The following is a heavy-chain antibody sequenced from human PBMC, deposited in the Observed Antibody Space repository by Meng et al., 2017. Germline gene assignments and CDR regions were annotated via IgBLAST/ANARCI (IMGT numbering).Heavy chain of an antibody. J-gene: IGHJ4*02. D-gene: IGHD2-21*02. CDR2: LYPSGST. V-gene: IGHV4-31*11. CDR1: GGVISSGGYF. Sequence: QMSGPGLSGPSDALFSARVCSGGVISSGGYFRSWVRQHPGKGLEWIGYLYPSGSTNYNPSQESRVTISIDTSKNQLSLELSSVTAADTAVYYCARDVTGHYYFDYWGQGTLVTVSS. CDR3: ARDVTGHYYFDY.